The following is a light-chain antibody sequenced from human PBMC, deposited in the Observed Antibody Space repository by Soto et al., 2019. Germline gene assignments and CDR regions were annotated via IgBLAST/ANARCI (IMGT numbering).Light chain of an antibody. J-gene: IGKJ1*01. CDR1: QNIDNK. CDR3: QQFHYWWT. CDR2: DAS. Sequence: EMLMTQSPATLSVSPGERATLSCRASQNIDNKLVWYQQKPGQVPRLLIYDASTRATGIPARFSGSGSGTEFTLTISSLQSEDFAFYYCQQFHYWWTFGQGTKVDIK. V-gene: IGKV3-15*01.